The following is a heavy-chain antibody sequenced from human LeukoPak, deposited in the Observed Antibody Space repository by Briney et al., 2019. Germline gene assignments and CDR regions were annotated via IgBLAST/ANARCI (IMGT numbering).Heavy chain of an antibody. CDR1: GGSISSGGYS. J-gene: IGHJ5*02. V-gene: IGHV4-30-4*07. CDR3: ARDGGVAPHNWFDP. Sequence: SQTLSLTCAVSGGSISSGGYSWSWIRQPPGKGLEWIGYIYYSVNTYYSPSLKSRVTISVDTSKNQFSLKLSSVTAADTTVYYCARDGGVAPHNWFDPWGQGTLVTVSS. D-gene: IGHD2-8*02. CDR2: IYYSVNT.